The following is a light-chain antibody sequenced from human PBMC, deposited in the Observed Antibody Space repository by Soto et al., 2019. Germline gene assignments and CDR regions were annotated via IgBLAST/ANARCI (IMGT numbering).Light chain of an antibody. J-gene: IGKJ4*01. V-gene: IGKV1-5*01. Sequence: ITSFPSTLSEPLGDKVTLTCRASQSISTWLAWYQQKPGKAPNLLIYAASSLESGVPSRFSGSGSGTEFTLTITSLQPDDFATYYCQQYNDYSGTFGGGTKVDI. CDR3: QQYNDYSGT. CDR1: QSISTW. CDR2: AAS.